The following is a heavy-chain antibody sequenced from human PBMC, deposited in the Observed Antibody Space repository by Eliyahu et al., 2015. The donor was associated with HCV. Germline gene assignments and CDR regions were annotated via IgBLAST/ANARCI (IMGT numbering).Heavy chain of an antibody. CDR3: ARAVFVWYNSGWTGRFDP. CDR1: XFSLSTXGXG. D-gene: IGHD6-19*01. V-gene: IGHV2-5*01. Sequence: QITLKESGPTLVTPTQTLTLTCTFSXFSLSTXGXGXGWIRQPPGKALEWLALIYWNDNNRYSPSLTTRLTITKDTSKNQVVLTMTNMDPVDTATYYCARAVFVWYNSGWTGRFDPWGQGTLVTVSS. CDR2: IYWNDNN. J-gene: IGHJ5*02.